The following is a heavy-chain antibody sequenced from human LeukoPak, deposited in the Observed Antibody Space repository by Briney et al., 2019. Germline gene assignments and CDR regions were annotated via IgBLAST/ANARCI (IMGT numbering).Heavy chain of an antibody. CDR2: INHSGST. V-gene: IGHV4-34*01. D-gene: IGHD1-1*01. Sequence: PSETLSLTCAVYGGSFSGYYWSWLRQPPGKGLEWIGEINHSGSTNYNPSLKSRVTISVDTSKNQFSLKLSSVTAADTAVYYCARVGMWPGFDYWGQGTLVTVSS. CDR3: ARVGMWPGFDY. CDR1: GGSFSGYY. J-gene: IGHJ4*02.